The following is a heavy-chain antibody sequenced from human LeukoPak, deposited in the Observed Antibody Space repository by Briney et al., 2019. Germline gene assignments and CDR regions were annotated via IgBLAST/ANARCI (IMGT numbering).Heavy chain of an antibody. J-gene: IGHJ6*03. CDR1: GGSFSGYY. Sequence: SETLSLTCAVYGGSFSGYYWSWIRQPPGKGLEWIGEINHSGSTNYNPSLKSRVTISVDTSKNQFSLKLSSVTAADTAVYYCARGGRVTYYYYMDVWGKGTTVTVSS. D-gene: IGHD3-10*01. CDR2: INHSGST. CDR3: ARGGRVTYYYYMDV. V-gene: IGHV4-34*01.